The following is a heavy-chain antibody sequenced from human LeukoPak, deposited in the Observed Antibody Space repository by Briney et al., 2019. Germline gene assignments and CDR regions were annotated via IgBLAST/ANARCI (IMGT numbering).Heavy chain of an antibody. J-gene: IGHJ4*02. D-gene: IGHD2-8*01. CDR1: GFTFSDYA. Sequence: GGSLRLSCAASGFTFSDYAMSWVRQAPGKGLEWVSAISDRGDRTWDADSVKGRVTISRDNYKNTLFLQMNSLRAEDTAIYYCAKDLRPDGVDNFDHWGQGILVTVSS. CDR3: AKDLRPDGVDNFDH. CDR2: ISDRGDRT. V-gene: IGHV3-23*01.